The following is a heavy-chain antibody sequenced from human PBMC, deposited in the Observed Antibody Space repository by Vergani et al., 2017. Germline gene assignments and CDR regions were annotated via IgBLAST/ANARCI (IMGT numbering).Heavy chain of an antibody. CDR2: IIPILGIE. V-gene: IGHV1-69*02. CDR1: GGTFSRYT. Sequence: QVQLVQSGAEVKKPGSSVKVSCKASGGTFSRYTISWVRQAPGQGLEWMGRIIPILGIENYAQKFQGRVTITADKSTSTAYMELSSLRSEDTSVYYCARAYHDSSGYYGDWFDPWGQGTLVTVSS. CDR3: ARAYHDSSGYYGDWFDP. D-gene: IGHD3-22*01. J-gene: IGHJ5*02.